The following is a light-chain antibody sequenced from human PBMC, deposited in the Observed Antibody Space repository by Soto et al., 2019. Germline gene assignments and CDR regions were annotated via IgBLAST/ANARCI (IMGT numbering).Light chain of an antibody. Sequence: IAMTQSASTLSACPPRTVKATGRASQSVSGWLAWYQQKPGEAPKLLIYDASALRRGVPSRFSGSGSGTKFTLAIASLQTDDFATYSCKQYETFSGTFGTGTKVDIK. CDR1: QSVSGW. CDR2: DAS. V-gene: IGKV1-5*01. CDR3: KQYETFSGT. J-gene: IGKJ4*02.